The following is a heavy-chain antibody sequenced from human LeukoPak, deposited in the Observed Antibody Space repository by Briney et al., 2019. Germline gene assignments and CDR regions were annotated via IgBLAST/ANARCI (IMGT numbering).Heavy chain of an antibody. V-gene: IGHV1-18*01. CDR1: GYTFTSYG. J-gene: IGHJ4*02. CDR3: ARDGPNRNYYGSGSKLDY. CDR2: ISAYNSNR. Sequence: ASVKVSCKASGYTFTSYGIGWVRQAPGHGLEWMGWISAYNSNRNYAQKLQGRVTMTTDTSTSTAYMELRSLRSDDTAVYYCARDGPNRNYYGSGSKLDYWGQGTLVTVSS. D-gene: IGHD3-10*01.